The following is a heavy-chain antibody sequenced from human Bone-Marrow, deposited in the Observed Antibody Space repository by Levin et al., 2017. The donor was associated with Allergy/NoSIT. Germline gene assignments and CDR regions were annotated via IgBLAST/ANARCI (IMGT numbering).Heavy chain of an antibody. D-gene: IGHD3-22*01. CDR1: GYTFTGYY. V-gene: IGHV1-2*02. J-gene: IGHJ6*02. Sequence: ASVKVSCKASGYTFTGYYMHWVRQAPGQGLEWMGWINPNSGGTNYAQKFQGRVTMTRDTSISTAYMELSRLRSDDTAVYYCARPKISYYYDSSGYFSSYYYYGMDVWGQGTTVTVSS. CDR3: ARPKISYYYDSSGYFSSYYYYGMDV. CDR2: INPNSGGT.